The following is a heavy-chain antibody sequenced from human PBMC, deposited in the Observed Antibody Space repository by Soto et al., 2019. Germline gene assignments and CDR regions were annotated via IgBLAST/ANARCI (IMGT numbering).Heavy chain of an antibody. CDR3: VRDGVGATVFFGYRDY. D-gene: IGHD1-26*01. CDR1: GFNCNIYG. Sequence: QVQLVESGGGVVQPGRSLRLTCVVSGFNCNIYGMHWVRQAPGKGPVWVEIISHDGSNIHYADAVKGRFTISRDNSKDTLYLQMNSLRAEDTAVYYCVRDGVGATVFFGYRDYWGQGTLVIFSS. CDR2: ISHDGSNI. V-gene: IGHV3-33*01. J-gene: IGHJ4*02.